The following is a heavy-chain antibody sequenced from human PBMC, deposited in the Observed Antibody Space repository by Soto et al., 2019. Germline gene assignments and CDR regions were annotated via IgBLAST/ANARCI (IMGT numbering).Heavy chain of an antibody. CDR1: GGSISNYY. Sequence: SETLSLTCTVSGGSISNYYCSWFRQPPGKGLEWIGYIHHSGSTSYNPSLKSRVTMSVDSSKNQFSLKLNSVTAADTAVYYCARTWASVTDYWGRGTLVTVSS. J-gene: IGHJ4*02. CDR3: ARTWASVTDY. D-gene: IGHD4-17*01. CDR2: IHHSGST. V-gene: IGHV4-4*09.